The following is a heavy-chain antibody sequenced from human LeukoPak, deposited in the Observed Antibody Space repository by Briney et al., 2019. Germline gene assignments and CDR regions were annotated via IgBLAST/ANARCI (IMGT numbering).Heavy chain of an antibody. Sequence: PGRSLRLSCAASGFTFSSYGMHWVRQAPGKGLEWVAVIWYDGSNKYYADSVKGRFTISRDNSKNTLYLQMNSLRAEDTAVYYCARAEVWSGDTSPYYGMDVWGQGTTVTVSS. V-gene: IGHV3-33*01. D-gene: IGHD3-10*01. J-gene: IGHJ6*02. CDR1: GFTFSSYG. CDR3: ARAEVWSGDTSPYYGMDV. CDR2: IWYDGSNK.